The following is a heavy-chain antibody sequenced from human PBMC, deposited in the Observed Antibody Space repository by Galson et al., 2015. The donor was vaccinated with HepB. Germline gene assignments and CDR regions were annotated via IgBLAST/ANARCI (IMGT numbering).Heavy chain of an antibody. Sequence: SLRLSCAASGFTFDDYAMHWVRQAPGKGLEWVSGISWNSGSIGYADSVKGRFTISRDNAKNSLHLQMNSLRAEDTALYYCAKGRDIAVAGSNFDYWGPGTLVTVSS. CDR1: GFTFDDYA. J-gene: IGHJ4*02. CDR2: ISWNSGSI. D-gene: IGHD6-19*01. CDR3: AKGRDIAVAGSNFDY. V-gene: IGHV3-9*01.